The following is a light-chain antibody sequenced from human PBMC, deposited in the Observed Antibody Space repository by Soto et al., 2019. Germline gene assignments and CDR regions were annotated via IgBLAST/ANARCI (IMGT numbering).Light chain of an antibody. V-gene: IGKV3-20*01. Sequence: EIVLTQSPGTLSLSPGERATLSCRASQSVSSSYLAWYQQKPGQAPRLLIYGASRRATGIPDRFSGSGSGTDFTLTISRLEPEDFAVYYCQQYGTTFGQGTKVEI. J-gene: IGKJ1*01. CDR3: QQYGTT. CDR1: QSVSSSY. CDR2: GAS.